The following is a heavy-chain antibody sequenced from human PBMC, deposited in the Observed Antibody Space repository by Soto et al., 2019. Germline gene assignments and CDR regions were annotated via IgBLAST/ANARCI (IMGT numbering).Heavy chain of an antibody. CDR3: ARDYVYGSGFYYEAFDI. V-gene: IGHV3-9*01. D-gene: IGHD3-10*01. Sequence: GGSLRLSCAASGFTFSSYSMHWVRQAPGKGLEWVSGINWNSGSIGYADSVKGRFTISRDNSKNTLYLQMTSLRPEDTAMYFCARDYVYGSGFYYEAFDIWGQGTLVTVSS. CDR2: INWNSGSI. J-gene: IGHJ3*02. CDR1: GFTFSSYS.